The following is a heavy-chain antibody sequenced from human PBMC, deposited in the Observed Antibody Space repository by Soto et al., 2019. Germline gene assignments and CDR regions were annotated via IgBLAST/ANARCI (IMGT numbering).Heavy chain of an antibody. CDR1: GFTFSRQG. V-gene: IGHV3-30*18. CDR3: VKERLEQNPLLPFFDX. J-gene: IGHJ4*02. Sequence: GALRLSWAASGFTFSRQGMHWLRQAPGQGVELAAVISVDGGNKYYADSVKGRFTISRDNSRNTLYLQMNSLRSEDTAVYYCVKERLEQNPLLPFFDXWGQGTMVTVS. CDR2: ISVDGGNK. D-gene: IGHD2-2*01.